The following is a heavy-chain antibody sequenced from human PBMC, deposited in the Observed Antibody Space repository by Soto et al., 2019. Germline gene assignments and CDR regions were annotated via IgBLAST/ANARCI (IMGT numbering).Heavy chain of an antibody. Sequence: SETLSLTCTVFGGSVSIGDYLWSWIRQRPGKGLEWIGYIHDSGNTYYNPSLKSRVTTSLDTSKNQFSLKVTSMTAADTAVYFCARARGGDSGDYASLFDRWGQGNLVTVSS. CDR1: GGSVSIGDYL. CDR3: ARARGGDSGDYASLFDR. CDR2: IHDSGNT. V-gene: IGHV4-30-4*01. J-gene: IGHJ5*02. D-gene: IGHD4-17*01.